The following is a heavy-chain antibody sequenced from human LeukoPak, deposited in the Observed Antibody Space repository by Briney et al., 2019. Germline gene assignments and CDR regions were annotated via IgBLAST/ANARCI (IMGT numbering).Heavy chain of an antibody. CDR3: ARNLGYCSSTSCYSLDP. CDR1: GYTFTSYD. D-gene: IGHD2-2*01. Sequence: ASVKVSCKASGYTFTSYDINWVRQATGQGLEWMGWMNPNSGNTGYAQKFQGRVTITRNTSISTAYMELSSLRSEDTAVYYCARNLGYCSSTSCYSLDPCGQGTLVTVSS. V-gene: IGHV1-8*03. CDR2: MNPNSGNT. J-gene: IGHJ5*02.